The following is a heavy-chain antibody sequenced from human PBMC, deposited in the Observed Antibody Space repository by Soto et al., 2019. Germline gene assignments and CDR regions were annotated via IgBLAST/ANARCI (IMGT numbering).Heavy chain of an antibody. CDR2: IIPIFGTA. D-gene: IGHD4-17*01. V-gene: IGHV1-69*01. J-gene: IGHJ6*02. CDR1: GGTFSSYA. CDR3: AGGFYGDSFYYYYGMDV. Sequence: QVQLVQSGAEVKKPGSSVKVSCKASGGTFSSYAISWVRQAPGQGLEWMGGIIPIFGTANYAQKFQGRVTITADESTSTAYMELSGLRSEDTAVYYCAGGFYGDSFYYYYGMDVWGQGTTVTVSS.